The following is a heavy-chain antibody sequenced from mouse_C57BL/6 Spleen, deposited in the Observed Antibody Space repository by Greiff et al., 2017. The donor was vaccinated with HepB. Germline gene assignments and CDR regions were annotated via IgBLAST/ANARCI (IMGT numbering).Heavy chain of an antibody. D-gene: IGHD2-4*01. CDR2: IWSGGST. V-gene: IGHV2-2*01. CDR1: GFSLTSYG. CDR3: ARNPVYYDYDDAMDY. J-gene: IGHJ4*01. Sequence: VQLVESGPGLVQPSQSLSITCTVSGFSLTSYGVHWVRQSPGKGLEWLGVIWSGGSTDYNAAFISRLSISKDNSKSQVFFKMNSLQADDTAIYYCARNPVYYDYDDAMDYWGQGTSVTVSS.